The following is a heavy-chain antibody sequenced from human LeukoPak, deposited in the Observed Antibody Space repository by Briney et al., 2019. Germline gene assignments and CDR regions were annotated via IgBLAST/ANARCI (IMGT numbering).Heavy chain of an antibody. J-gene: IGHJ5*02. D-gene: IGHD1-26*01. CDR1: GGSVTSGNYY. V-gene: IGHV4-61*10. Sequence: SETLSLTCTVSGGSVTSGNYYWNWIRQPAGKGLEWIGEINHSGSTNYNPSLKSRVTISVDTSKNQFSLKLSSVTAADTAVYYCARIRGSRNWFDPWGQGTLVTVSS. CDR2: INHSGST. CDR3: ARIRGSRNWFDP.